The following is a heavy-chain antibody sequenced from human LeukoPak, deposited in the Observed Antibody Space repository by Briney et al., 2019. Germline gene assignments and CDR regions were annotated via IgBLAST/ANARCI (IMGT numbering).Heavy chain of an antibody. J-gene: IGHJ4*02. CDR3: ASKAVRTFDY. Sequence: SETLSLTCAVYGGSFSGCYWSWIRQPPGKGLEWIGEINHSGSTNYNPSLKSRVTISVDTSKNQFSLKLSSVTAADTAVYYCASKAVRTFDYWGQGTLVTVSS. D-gene: IGHD6-19*01. CDR2: INHSGST. CDR1: GGSFSGCY. V-gene: IGHV4-34*01.